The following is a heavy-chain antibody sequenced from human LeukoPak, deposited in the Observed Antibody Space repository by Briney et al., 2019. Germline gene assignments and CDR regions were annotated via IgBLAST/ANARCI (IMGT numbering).Heavy chain of an antibody. CDR3: ARDRVGATHFYYFDY. D-gene: IGHD1-26*01. V-gene: IGHV4-61*02. Sequence: SETLSLTCTVSGGSISSGSYYWSWIRQPAGKGLEWIGRIYTSGSTNYNPSLKSRVTISVDTSKNQFSLKLSSVTAADTAVYYCARDRVGATHFYYFDYWGQGTLVTVSS. J-gene: IGHJ4*02. CDR2: IYTSGST. CDR1: GGSISSGSYY.